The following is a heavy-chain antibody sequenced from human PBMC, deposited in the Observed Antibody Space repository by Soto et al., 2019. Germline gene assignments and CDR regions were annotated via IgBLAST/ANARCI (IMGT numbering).Heavy chain of an antibody. Sequence: QVQLVKSGAEVRKPGASVKVSCKTSGYIFTDHHIQWVRQAPGQGPGWMGLINPRDGGTTYRERFQGSGVMARDTSTSTVYLELCGLSPEDTGVYYCGRDSGEYYDESIRPYSAFDELGQGTLVTVSS. J-gene: IGHJ3*01. CDR2: INPRDGGT. V-gene: IGHV1-46*03. CDR1: GYIFTDHH. D-gene: IGHD3-22*01. CDR3: GRDSGEYYDESIRPYSAFDE.